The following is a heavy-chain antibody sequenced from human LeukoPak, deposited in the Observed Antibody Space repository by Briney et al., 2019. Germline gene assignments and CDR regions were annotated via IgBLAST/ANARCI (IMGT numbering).Heavy chain of an antibody. D-gene: IGHD2-2*01. CDR1: GGSISSSSYY. CDR2: IYYSGST. Sequence: SGPTLVKPSETLSLTCTVSGGSISSSSYYWGWIRQPPAKGLEWIGNIYYSGSTYYNPSLKGRVTMSVDMAKNQFSLKLSSVTAADTAVYYCARRNVVVPAAMARAFDIWGQGTMVTVSP. V-gene: IGHV4-39*01. J-gene: IGHJ3*02. CDR3: ARRNVVVPAAMARAFDI.